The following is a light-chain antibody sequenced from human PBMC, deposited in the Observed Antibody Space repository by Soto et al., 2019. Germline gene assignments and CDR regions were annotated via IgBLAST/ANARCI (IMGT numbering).Light chain of an antibody. Sequence: DIQMTQSPSTLSASVGDTVTITCRASQSLSYWLAWYQQKPGQAPKLLIHKASTLESGVSSRFSGSGSGTDFTLTISSLQPDDFATFYCQQYDRFPYTFGQGTKLEIK. CDR1: QSLSYW. J-gene: IGKJ2*01. CDR3: QQYDRFPYT. V-gene: IGKV1-5*03. CDR2: KAS.